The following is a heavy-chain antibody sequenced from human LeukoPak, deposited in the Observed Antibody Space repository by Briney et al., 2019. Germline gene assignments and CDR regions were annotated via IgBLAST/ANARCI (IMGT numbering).Heavy chain of an antibody. Sequence: GGSLRLSCAASGFTFSSYWMSWVRQAPGKGLEWVANIKQDGSEKYYVDSVKGRFTISRDNAKNSLYLQISSLRAEDTAMYYCARTSFYSFDYWGQGTLVTVSS. V-gene: IGHV3-7*01. J-gene: IGHJ4*02. D-gene: IGHD2/OR15-2a*01. CDR3: ARTSFYSFDY. CDR1: GFTFSSYW. CDR2: IKQDGSEK.